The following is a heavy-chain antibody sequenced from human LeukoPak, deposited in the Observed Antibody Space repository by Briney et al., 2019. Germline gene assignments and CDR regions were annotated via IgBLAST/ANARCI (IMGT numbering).Heavy chain of an antibody. Sequence: ASVKVSCKASGYTFTSYAMNWVRQAPGQGLEWMGWINTNTGNPTYAQGFTGRFVFSLDTSVSTAYLQISSLKAEDTAVYYCARDGSPYSGYDDDLYYYYYMDVWGKGTTVTVSS. CDR3: ARDGSPYSGYDDDLYYYYYMDV. V-gene: IGHV7-4-1*02. CDR2: INTNTGNP. CDR1: GYTFTSYA. J-gene: IGHJ6*03. D-gene: IGHD5-12*01.